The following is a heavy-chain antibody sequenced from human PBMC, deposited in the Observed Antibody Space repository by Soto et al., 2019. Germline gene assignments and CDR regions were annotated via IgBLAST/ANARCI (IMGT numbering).Heavy chain of an antibody. J-gene: IGHJ3*02. V-gene: IGHV3-23*01. CDR3: VRANDAFDI. CDR2: ISGSGGST. CDR1: GFTFSSYA. D-gene: IGHD4-17*01. Sequence: EVQRLESGGGLVQPGGSLRLSCAASGFTFSSYAMSWVRQAPGKGLEWVSAISGSGGSTYYADSVKGRFTISRDNTKNTLYLQMNSLRAEDTAVYYCVRANDAFDIWGQGTMVTVSS.